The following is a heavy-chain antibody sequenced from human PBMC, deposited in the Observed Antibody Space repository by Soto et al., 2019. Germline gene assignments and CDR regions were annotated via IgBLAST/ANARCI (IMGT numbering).Heavy chain of an antibody. J-gene: IGHJ6*02. Sequence: PGGSLRLSCAASGFTFSSYAMSWVRQAPGKGLEWVSAISGSGGSTYYADSVKGRFTISRDNSKNTLYLQMNSLRAEDTAVYYCAKPNTMVRTYYYGMDVWGPGTTVTVSS. CDR1: GFTFSSYA. D-gene: IGHD3-10*01. CDR2: ISGSGGST. CDR3: AKPNTMVRTYYYGMDV. V-gene: IGHV3-23*01.